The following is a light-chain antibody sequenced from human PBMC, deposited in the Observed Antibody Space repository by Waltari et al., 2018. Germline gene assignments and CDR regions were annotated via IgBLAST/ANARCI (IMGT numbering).Light chain of an antibody. Sequence: SSELTQDPAVSVALGQTVRITCQGARLRTYYVRWFHQKPGQAPALVMYGKNNRPSGSPDRFPASSSGITASLTIIGAQAEAEADYYCHSRDSSGNVLIGGGTKLTVV. J-gene: IGLJ2*01. V-gene: IGLV3-19*01. CDR1: RLRTYY. CDR3: HSRDSSGNVL. CDR2: GKN.